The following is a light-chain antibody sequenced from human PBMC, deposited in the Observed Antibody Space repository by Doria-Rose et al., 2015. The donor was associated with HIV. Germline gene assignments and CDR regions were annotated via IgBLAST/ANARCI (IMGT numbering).Light chain of an antibody. V-gene: IGKV1-39*01. CDR1: QTVSTY. CDR3: QQTYSSPPWT. J-gene: IGKJ1*01. Sequence: DIRLTQSPSPLSASIGDRVTITCRASQTVSTYLNWFQQEPGKAPKLLIYAASRLQSGVPSRFSGSGSGTDFTLTISGLQPGDFATYYCQQTYSSPPWTFGQGTKVEMK. CDR2: AAS.